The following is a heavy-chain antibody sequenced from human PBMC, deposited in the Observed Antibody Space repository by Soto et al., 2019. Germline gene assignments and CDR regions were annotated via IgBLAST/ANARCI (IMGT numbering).Heavy chain of an antibody. CDR3: ARRYFDL. V-gene: IGHV3-7*02. CDR1: GFTFTINL. J-gene: IGHJ2*01. Sequence: PGGSLRLSCAPSGFTFTINLLSGFRQAPGKGLEWVANIQQDGNEKKYVDSVKGRFTISRDNAKNSLYLQMNSLRADDTAVYYCARRYFDLWGRGTLVTVSS. CDR2: IQQDGNEK.